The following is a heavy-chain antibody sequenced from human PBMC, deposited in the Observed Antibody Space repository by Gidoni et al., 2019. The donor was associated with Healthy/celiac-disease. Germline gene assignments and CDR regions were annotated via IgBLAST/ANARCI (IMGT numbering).Heavy chain of an antibody. D-gene: IGHD3-22*01. J-gene: IGHJ4*02. Sequence: QVQLQQWGAGLLKPSETLSLTCAVYGGSFSGFYWVWIRQPPGKGLEWIGEINHSGSTNYNPSLKSRVTISVDTSKNQFSLKLSSVTAADTAVYYCARYSWRTYYYDSSGRRGYLDYWGQGTLVTVSS. CDR3: ARYSWRTYYYDSSGRRGYLDY. CDR1: GGSFSGFY. V-gene: IGHV4-34*01. CDR2: INHSGST.